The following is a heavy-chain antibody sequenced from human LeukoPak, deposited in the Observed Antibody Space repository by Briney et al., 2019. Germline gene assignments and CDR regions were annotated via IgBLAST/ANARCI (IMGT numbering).Heavy chain of an antibody. CDR3: AREGIAAAGGPNFDY. J-gene: IGHJ4*02. CDR1: GGSISSSSYY. V-gene: IGHV4-39*07. D-gene: IGHD6-13*01. CDR2: IYYSGST. Sequence: SETLSLTCTVSGGSISSSSYYWGWIRQPPGKGLEWIGSIYYSGSTYYNPSLKSRVTISVDTSKNQFSLKLSSVTAADTAVYYCAREGIAAAGGPNFDYWGQGTLVTVSS.